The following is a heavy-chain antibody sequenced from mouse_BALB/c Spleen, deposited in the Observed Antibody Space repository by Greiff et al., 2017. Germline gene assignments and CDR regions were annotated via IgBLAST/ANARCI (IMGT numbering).Heavy chain of an antibody. CDR1: GYTFSSYW. CDR3: ARSDLYDDYYAMDY. D-gene: IGHD1-3*01. Sequence: VQLQQSGAELMKPGASVKISCKATGYTFSSYWIEWVKQRPGHGLEWIGEILPGSGSTNYNEKFKGKATFTADTSSNTAYMQLSSLTSEDSAVYYCARSDLYDDYYAMDYWGQGTSVTVSS. V-gene: IGHV1-9*01. CDR2: ILPGSGST. J-gene: IGHJ4*01.